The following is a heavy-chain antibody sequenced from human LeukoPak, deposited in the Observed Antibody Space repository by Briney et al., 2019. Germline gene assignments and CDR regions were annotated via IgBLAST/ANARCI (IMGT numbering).Heavy chain of an antibody. J-gene: IGHJ5*02. V-gene: IGHV4-59*01. D-gene: IGHD6-19*01. CDR3: ARHGYSSGSLAWFDP. Sequence: SETLSLTCTVAGGSISSYYWSWIRQPPGKGLEWSGYIYYRGSTNYNPSLKSRVTISVDTSKNQFSLKLSSVTAADTAVYYCARHGYSSGSLAWFDPWGQGTQVTVSS. CDR1: GGSISSYY. CDR2: IYYRGST.